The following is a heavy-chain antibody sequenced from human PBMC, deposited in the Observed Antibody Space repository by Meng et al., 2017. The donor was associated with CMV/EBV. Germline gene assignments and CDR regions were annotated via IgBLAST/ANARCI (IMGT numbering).Heavy chain of an antibody. J-gene: IGHJ6*02. V-gene: IGHV1-69*05. CDR1: GGTFSSYA. Sequence: SVKVSCKASGGTFSSYAISWVRQAPGQGLEWMGGIIPIFGTANYAQKFQGRVTITTDESTSTAYMERSSLRSEDTAVYYCASGRGEITIFGVVTAETSYYYGMDVWGQGTTVTVSS. D-gene: IGHD3-3*01. CDR3: ASGRGEITIFGVVTAETSYYYGMDV. CDR2: IIPIFGTA.